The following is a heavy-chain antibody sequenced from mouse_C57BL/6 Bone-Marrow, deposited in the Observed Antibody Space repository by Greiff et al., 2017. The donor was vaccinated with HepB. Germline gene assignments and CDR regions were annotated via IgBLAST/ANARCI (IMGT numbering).Heavy chain of an antibody. CDR3: ARDPATVVNAMDY. CDR1: GFTFSSYA. Sequence: EVMLVESGGGLVKPGGSLKLSCAASGFTFSSYALSWVRQTPEKRLEWVATISDGGSYTYYPDNVKGRFTISRDNAKNNLYLQMSHLKSEDTAMYYCARDPATVVNAMDYWGQGTSVTVSS. J-gene: IGHJ4*01. D-gene: IGHD1-1*01. CDR2: ISDGGSYT. V-gene: IGHV5-4*01.